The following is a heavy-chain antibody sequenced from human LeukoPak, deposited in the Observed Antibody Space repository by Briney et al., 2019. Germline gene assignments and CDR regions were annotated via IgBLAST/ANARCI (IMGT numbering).Heavy chain of an antibody. CDR3: ARARGWAAYCSGGSCVGY. Sequence: PSETLSLTCAVYGGSFSGYYWSWIRQPPGKGLEWIGEINHSGSTNYNPSLKSRVTISVDTSKNQFSLKLSSVTAADTAVYYCARARGWAAYCSGGSCVGYWGQGTLVTVSS. D-gene: IGHD2-15*01. V-gene: IGHV4-34*01. CDR1: GGSFSGYY. CDR2: INHSGST. J-gene: IGHJ4*02.